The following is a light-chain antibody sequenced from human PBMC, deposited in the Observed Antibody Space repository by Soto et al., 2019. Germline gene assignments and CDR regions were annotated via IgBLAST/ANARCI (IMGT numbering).Light chain of an antibody. J-gene: IGKJ5*01. V-gene: IGKV1D-17*01. Sequence: NIQMTQSPSAMSASVGDRVTITCRARQGISNYLAWFQQKPGKVPKHLIYAASSLQSGVPSRFSGSGSGTEFTLTISSLQPEDFATYYCLQHNSYHFGQGTRLEIK. CDR2: AAS. CDR3: LQHNSYH. CDR1: QGISNY.